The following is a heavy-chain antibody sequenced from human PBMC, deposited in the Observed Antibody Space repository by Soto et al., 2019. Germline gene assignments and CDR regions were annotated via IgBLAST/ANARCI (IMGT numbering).Heavy chain of an antibody. CDR3: ARHWGITMVRGVSPGLGVWLPFRH. Sequence: GASVKVSCKASGYTFTSYAMHWVRQAPGQRLEWMGWINAGNGNTKYSQKFQGRVTITRDTSASTAYMELSSLRSEDTAVYYCARHWGITMVRGVSPGLGVWLPFRHWGQGTLVTVSS. CDR1: GYTFTSYA. CDR2: INAGNGNT. D-gene: IGHD3-10*01. V-gene: IGHV1-3*01. J-gene: IGHJ1*01.